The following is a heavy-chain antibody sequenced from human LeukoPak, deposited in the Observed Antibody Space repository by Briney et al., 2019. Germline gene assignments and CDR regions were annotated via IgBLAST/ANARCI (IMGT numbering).Heavy chain of an antibody. CDR2: IRYDGSNK. CDR1: GFTFSSYG. V-gene: IGHV3-30*02. J-gene: IGHJ4*02. D-gene: IGHD6-6*01. CDR3: AKDNRVGQLADYYFDY. Sequence: GGSLRLSCAASGFTFSSYGMHWVRQAPGKGLEWVAFIRYDGSNKYYADSVKGRFTISRDNSKNTLYLQMNSLRAEDTAVYYCAKDNRVGQLADYYFDYWGQGTLVTVSS.